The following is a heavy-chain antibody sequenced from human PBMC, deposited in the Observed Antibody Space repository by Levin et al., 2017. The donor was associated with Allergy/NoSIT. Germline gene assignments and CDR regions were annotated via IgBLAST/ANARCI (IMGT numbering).Heavy chain of an antibody. J-gene: IGHJ3*02. CDR2: IYYSGST. Sequence: PSETLSLTCTVSGGSVSTYYWSWIRQPPGKGLEWIGFIYYSGSTNYNPSLKSRVTISLDTSKNHFSLKLSSVTAADTAVYYCATTLNWADAFDIWGQGTMVTVSS. CDR1: GGSVSTYY. V-gene: IGHV4-59*02. D-gene: IGHD7-27*01. CDR3: ATTLNWADAFDI.